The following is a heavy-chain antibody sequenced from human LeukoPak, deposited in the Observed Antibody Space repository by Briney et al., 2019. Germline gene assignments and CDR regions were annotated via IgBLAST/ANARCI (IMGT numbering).Heavy chain of an antibody. CDR1: GYTFTGYY. CDR3: ARDRSYCSGGSCYGGFDY. CDR2: INPNSGGT. V-gene: IGHV1-2*02. J-gene: IGHJ4*02. Sequence: ASVKVSCKASGYTFTGYYMHWVRQAPGQGLEWMGWINPNSGGTNYAQKFQGRVTITRDTSTSTVYMELSRLRSDDTAVYYCARDRSYCSGGSCYGGFDYWGLGTLVTVSS. D-gene: IGHD2-15*01.